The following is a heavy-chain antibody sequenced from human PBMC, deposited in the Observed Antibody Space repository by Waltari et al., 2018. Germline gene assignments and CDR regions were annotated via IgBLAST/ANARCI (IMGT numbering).Heavy chain of an antibody. V-gene: IGHV4-38-2*01. D-gene: IGHD6-19*01. CDR1: GYSISSGYY. Sequence: QVQLQESGPGLVKPSETLSLTCAVSGYSISSGYYWGWIRQPPGKGLEWIGSIYHSGRTYYNPSLKSRVTISVDTSKNQFSLKLSSVTAADTAVYYCARLAVAKRPPYFDYWGQGTLVTVSS. CDR3: ARLAVAKRPPYFDY. CDR2: IYHSGRT. J-gene: IGHJ4*02.